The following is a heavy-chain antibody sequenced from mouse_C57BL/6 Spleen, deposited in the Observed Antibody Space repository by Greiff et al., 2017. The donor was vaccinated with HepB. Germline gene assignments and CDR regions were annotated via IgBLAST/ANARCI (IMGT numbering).Heavy chain of an antibody. Sequence: EVQLRESGPGLVKPSQSLSLTCSVTGYSITSGYYWNWIRQFPGNKLEWMGYISYDGSNNYNPSLKNRISITRDTSKNQFFLKLNSVTTEDTATYYCAREKTGLDYWGQGTTLTVSS. CDR1: GYSITSGYY. V-gene: IGHV3-6*01. J-gene: IGHJ2*01. CDR2: ISYDGSN. CDR3: AREKTGLDY. D-gene: IGHD4-1*01.